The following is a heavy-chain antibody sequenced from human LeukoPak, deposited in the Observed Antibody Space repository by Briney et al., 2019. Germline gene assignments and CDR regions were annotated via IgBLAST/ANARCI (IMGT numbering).Heavy chain of an antibody. Sequence: SETLSLTCTVSGGSISSSSYYWGWIRQPPGKGLEWIGSIYYSGSTYYNPTIKSRVTISADTSKSQFSLKLSSVTAADTAMYYCASLPRYCSGGTCRDTFDIWGQGTMVTVSS. J-gene: IGHJ3*02. CDR2: IYYSGST. CDR3: ASLPRYCSGGTCRDTFDI. D-gene: IGHD2-15*01. V-gene: IGHV4-39*01. CDR1: GGSISSSSYY.